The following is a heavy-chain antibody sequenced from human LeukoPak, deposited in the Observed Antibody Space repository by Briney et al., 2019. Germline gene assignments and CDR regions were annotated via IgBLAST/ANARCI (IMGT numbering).Heavy chain of an antibody. CDR1: GFSPSSYV. Sequence: GGSLRLSCAASGFSPSSYVMTWVRQAPGKGLDWVSAIRTDDETHYADSVKGRFTVSRDSSKSTLYLHMDSLRADDTAVYHCAKLRPYGTTWYGAAVNWGQGTLVTVSS. D-gene: IGHD6-13*01. CDR3: AKLRPYGTTWYGAAVN. J-gene: IGHJ4*02. V-gene: IGHV3-23*01. CDR2: IRTDDET.